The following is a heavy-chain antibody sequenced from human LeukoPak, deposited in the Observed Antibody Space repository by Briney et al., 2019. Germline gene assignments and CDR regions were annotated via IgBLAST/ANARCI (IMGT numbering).Heavy chain of an antibody. D-gene: IGHD3-22*01. Sequence: GGSLRLSCAASGFTLTTYAMSWVRQAPGKGLEWVSGISGGGGNTHYADSVKGRFTISRDNSKNTLYLHMNSLRAEDTAVYYCAEGSYLDPSGYYPYYFDYWGQGILVTVSS. CDR3: AEGSYLDPSGYYPYYFDY. CDR1: GFTLTTYA. V-gene: IGHV3-23*01. J-gene: IGHJ4*02. CDR2: ISGGGGNT.